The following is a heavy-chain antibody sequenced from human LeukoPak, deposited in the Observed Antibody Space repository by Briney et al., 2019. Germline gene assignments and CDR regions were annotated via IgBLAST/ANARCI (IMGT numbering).Heavy chain of an antibody. V-gene: IGHV3-66*01. Sequence: GGSLRLSCAASGFTVSSNYMSWVRQAPGKGLEWVSVIYSGGSTYYADSVKGRFTISRDNSKNTQYLQMNSLRAEDTAVYYCARDRGGYDRRGYFDYWGQGTLVTVSS. CDR2: IYSGGST. J-gene: IGHJ4*02. D-gene: IGHD5-12*01. CDR3: ARDRGGYDRRGYFDY. CDR1: GFTVSSNY.